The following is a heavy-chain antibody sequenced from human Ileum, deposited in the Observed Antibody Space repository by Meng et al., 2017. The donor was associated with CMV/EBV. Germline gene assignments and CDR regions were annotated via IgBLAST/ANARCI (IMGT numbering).Heavy chain of an antibody. CDR2: IYNSGKT. CDR1: GDSTTTGNSY. Sequence: QVKLQGSGPGLVKPSETLSLICSVSGDSTTTGNSYWSWIRQAPGKDMEWIGYIYNSGKTDCNPSLKSRVTISIDTSKNQFSLKLTSVTAADTAVYYCARGRVAQDYWGQGTLVTVSS. CDR3: ARGRVAQDY. V-gene: IGHV4-30-4*01. J-gene: IGHJ4*02.